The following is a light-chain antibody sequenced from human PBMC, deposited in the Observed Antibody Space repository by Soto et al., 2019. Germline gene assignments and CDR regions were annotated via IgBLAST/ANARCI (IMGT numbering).Light chain of an antibody. V-gene: IGKV3-20*01. CDR1: QSVSSSY. CDR3: QRCSSARRIT. Sequence: DGDGKSFNPIQSVSSSYLAWYQQKPGQAPRLLNYGASSRATGIPDRFSGSGSGTDFTLAVSALVPEGFAVHYVQRCSSARRITFGQGARLEIK. J-gene: IGKJ5*01. CDR2: GAS.